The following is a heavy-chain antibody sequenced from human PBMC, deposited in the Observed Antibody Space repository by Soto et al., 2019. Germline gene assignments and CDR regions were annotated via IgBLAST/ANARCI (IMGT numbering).Heavy chain of an antibody. Sequence: ASVKVSCKASGYTLTGYYMHWVRQAPGQGLEWMGWINPNSGGTNYAQKFQGWVTMTRDTSISTAYMELSRLRSDDTAVYYCARGGCSSPSCYAHYYYYMDVWG. J-gene: IGHJ6*03. CDR3: ARGGCSSPSCYAHYYYYMDV. CDR1: GYTLTGYY. CDR2: INPNSGGT. V-gene: IGHV1-2*04. D-gene: IGHD2-2*01.